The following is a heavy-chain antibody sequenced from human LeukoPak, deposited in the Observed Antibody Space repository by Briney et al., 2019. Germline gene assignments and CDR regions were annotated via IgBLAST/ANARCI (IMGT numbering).Heavy chain of an antibody. Sequence: ASVKVSCKASGGTFSSYAISWVRQAPGQGLEWMGRIIPILGIANYAQKFQGRVTITADKSTSTAYMELSRLRSDDTAVYYCARESIEDYYDSSGYQYNWFDPWGQGTLVTVPS. V-gene: IGHV1-69*04. CDR2: IIPILGIA. D-gene: IGHD3-22*01. J-gene: IGHJ5*02. CDR3: ARESIEDYYDSSGYQYNWFDP. CDR1: GGTFSSYA.